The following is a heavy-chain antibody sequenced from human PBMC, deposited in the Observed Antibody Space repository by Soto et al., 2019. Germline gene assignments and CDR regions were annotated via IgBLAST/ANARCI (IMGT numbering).Heavy chain of an antibody. D-gene: IGHD2-8*01. CDR1: VYTFTTHN. Sequence: GXSVKVSCKASVYTFTTHNINWVRQATGQGLEWMGWMNPNSGTTCYAQKFQDRITLTRDTSKTTAYMELSSLTSDDTAVYFCVRYGVAVSYWGQGTQVTASS. CDR3: VRYGVAVSY. V-gene: IGHV1-8*02. CDR2: MNPNSGTT. J-gene: IGHJ4*01.